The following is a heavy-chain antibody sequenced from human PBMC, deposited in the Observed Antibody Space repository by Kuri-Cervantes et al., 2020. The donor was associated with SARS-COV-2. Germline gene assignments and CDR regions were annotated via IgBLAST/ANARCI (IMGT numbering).Heavy chain of an antibody. V-gene: IGHV4-59*08. Sequence: SETLSLTCTVSGGSISSYYWSWIRQPPGKGLEWIGYIYYSGSTNYIPSLKSRVTISVDTSKNQFSLTLTSVTAADTAIYYCARHYAFDNFHKWGQGTQVTVSS. D-gene: IGHD1-1*01. CDR3: ARHYAFDNFHK. CDR1: GGSISSYY. CDR2: IYYSGST. J-gene: IGHJ4*02.